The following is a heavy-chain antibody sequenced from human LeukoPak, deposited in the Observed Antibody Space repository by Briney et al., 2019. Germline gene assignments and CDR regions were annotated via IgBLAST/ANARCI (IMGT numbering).Heavy chain of an antibody. D-gene: IGHD3-22*01. Sequence: GGSLRLSCAASGFTFSSHGMHWVRQAPGKGLEWVSYISSGSTYIYYADSVKGRFTISRDNGKNSLYLQMNSLRAEDTAVYYCARKGYYASSGYLGYFQHWGQGTLVTVSS. J-gene: IGHJ1*01. CDR3: ARKGYYASSGYLGYFQH. CDR2: ISSGSTYI. V-gene: IGHV3-21*01. CDR1: GFTFSSHG.